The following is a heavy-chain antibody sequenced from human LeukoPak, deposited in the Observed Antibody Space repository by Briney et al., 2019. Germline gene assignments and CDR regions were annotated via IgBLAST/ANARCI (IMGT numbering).Heavy chain of an antibody. CDR2: INPNSGGT. CDR3: ASSIAAAGEFDLIYYYCYYMDV. J-gene: IGHJ6*03. D-gene: IGHD6-13*01. CDR1: GYTFTVYY. V-gene: IGHV1-2*02. Sequence: ASLTVSCKASGYTFTVYYMHWVRQAPGQGLEWMGWINPNSGGTNYAQKFQGRVTMTRDTSISTAYMELSRLRSDDTAVYYCASSIAAAGEFDLIYYYCYYMDVWGKGTTVTVSS.